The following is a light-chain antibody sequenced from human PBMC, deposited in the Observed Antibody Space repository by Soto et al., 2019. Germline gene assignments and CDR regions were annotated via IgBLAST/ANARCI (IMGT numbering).Light chain of an antibody. V-gene: IGKV1-33*01. CDR2: DAS. J-gene: IGKJ5*01. CDR1: QDIRKY. CDR3: QQYGKVPLI. Sequence: IQMTQSPSSLSASVGDRVTITFQATQDIRKYLNWYQQKPGKAPKLLIYDASSLETGVPSRFSGSGSGTDFTLTISSLQPEDFATYYCQQYGKVPLIFGQGTRLEIK.